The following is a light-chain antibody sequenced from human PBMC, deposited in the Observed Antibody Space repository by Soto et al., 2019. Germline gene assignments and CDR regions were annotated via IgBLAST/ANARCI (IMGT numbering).Light chain of an antibody. J-gene: IGLJ1*01. CDR1: SSDIGASNF. CDR2: EAT. Sequence: QSALTQPPSVSGSPGQSITVSGTGTSSDIGASNFVSVYQHLPGRAPQVLIFEATNRPSGVSNRFSGHKSGTPPPPTISGLKADDEAEYCCMSYKTDDTFLFGTGTKATAL. V-gene: IGLV2-14*01. CDR3: MSYKTDDTFL.